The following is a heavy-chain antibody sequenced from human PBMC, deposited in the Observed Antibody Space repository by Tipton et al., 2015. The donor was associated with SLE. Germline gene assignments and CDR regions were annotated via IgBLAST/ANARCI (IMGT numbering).Heavy chain of an antibody. CDR2: IYYSGST. CDR3: GRVETAPYFDY. Sequence: TLSLTCTVSGGSISSYYWSWIRQPPGKGLEWIGYIYYSGSTNYNPSLKSRVTISVETSKNQFSLKLSSVTAAYTAVYCCGRVETAPYFDYWDQGTLVTVSS. D-gene: IGHD5-24*01. V-gene: IGHV4-59*12. J-gene: IGHJ4*02. CDR1: GGSISSYY.